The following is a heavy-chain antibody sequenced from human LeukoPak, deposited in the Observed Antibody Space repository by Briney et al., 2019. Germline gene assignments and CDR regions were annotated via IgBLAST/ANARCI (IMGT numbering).Heavy chain of an antibody. D-gene: IGHD6-19*01. V-gene: IGHV4-61*01. CDR2: IYYSGST. CDR1: GGSVSSGSYY. J-gene: IGHJ4*02. Sequence: SETLSLTCTVSGGSVSSGSYYWSWIRQPPGKGLEWIGYIYYSGSTNYNPSLKSRVAISVDTSKNQFSLKLRSVTAADTAVYYCARVSSSGWNRFDYWGQGTLVTVSS. CDR3: ARVSSSGWNRFDY.